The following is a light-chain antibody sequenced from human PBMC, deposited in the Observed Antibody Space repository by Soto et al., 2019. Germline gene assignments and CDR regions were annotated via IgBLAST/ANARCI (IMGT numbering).Light chain of an antibody. CDR3: ASYTTSSTYV. J-gene: IGLJ1*01. V-gene: IGLV2-18*02. CDR1: GSDVGSYNR. Sequence: QSALTQPPSLSGSPGQSVTISCTGTGSDVGSYNRVSWYQQPPGTAPKVVISDVSNRPSGVPDRFSGSKSGNTASLTISGLQTEDEADYYCASYTTSSTYVFGTGTKVTVL. CDR2: DVS.